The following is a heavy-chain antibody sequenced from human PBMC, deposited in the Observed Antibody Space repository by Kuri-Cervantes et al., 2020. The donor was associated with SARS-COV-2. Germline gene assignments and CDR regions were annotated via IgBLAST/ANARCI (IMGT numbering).Heavy chain of an antibody. V-gene: IGHV1-58*01. D-gene: IGHD3-3*01. J-gene: IGHJ6*02. CDR2: IVVGSGNT. Sequence: SVKVSCKASGFTFTSSAVQWVRQARGQRLEWIGWIVVGSGNTNYAQKFQERVTITRDMSTSTAYMELSSLRSEDTAVYYCVEGSGATYYYYGMDVWGQGTTVTVSS. CDR3: VEGSGATYYYYGMDV. CDR1: GFTFTSSA.